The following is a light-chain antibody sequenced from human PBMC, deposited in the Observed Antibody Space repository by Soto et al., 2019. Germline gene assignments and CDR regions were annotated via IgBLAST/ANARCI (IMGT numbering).Light chain of an antibody. CDR2: QDS. Sequence: SYELTQPPSVSVSPGQTASITCSGDKLGDKYACWYQQKPRQSPVLVIYQDSKRPSGIAGRFSGSNSGNTATLTISGTQAMDEADYYCQAWDSSAVVFGGGTKLTVL. J-gene: IGLJ2*01. V-gene: IGLV3-1*01. CDR1: KLGDKY. CDR3: QAWDSSAVV.